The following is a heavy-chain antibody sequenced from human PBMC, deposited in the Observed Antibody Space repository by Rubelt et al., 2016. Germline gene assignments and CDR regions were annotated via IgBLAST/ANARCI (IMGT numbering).Heavy chain of an antibody. V-gene: IGHV1-3*01. D-gene: IGHD6-19*01. Sequence: QVQLVQSGAEVKKPGASVKVSCKASGYTFTSYGISWVRQAPGQRLEWMGWINAGNGNTKYSQKCQGRVTITRDTSASTAYMELSSLRSEDTAVYYCATIAVAGYHPATVFDYWGQGTLVTVSS. CDR1: GYTFTSYG. J-gene: IGHJ4*02. CDR2: INAGNGNT. CDR3: ATIAVAGYHPATVFDY.